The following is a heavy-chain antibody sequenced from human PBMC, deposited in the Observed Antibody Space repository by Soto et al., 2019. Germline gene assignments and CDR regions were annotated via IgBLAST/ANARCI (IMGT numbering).Heavy chain of an antibody. CDR3: ASALEDGYNYFEY. CDR2: VSSTGSAI. Sequence: GWSLRLSCAASGFTFIIYEMNWVRQAPGKGLEWISSVSSTGSAIHYADSVKGRYTIFRDNAKKSLYLQMNNLRVEDTAVYYCASALEDGYNYFEYWG. V-gene: IGHV3-48*03. J-gene: IGHJ4*01. D-gene: IGHD5-12*01. CDR1: GFTFIIYE.